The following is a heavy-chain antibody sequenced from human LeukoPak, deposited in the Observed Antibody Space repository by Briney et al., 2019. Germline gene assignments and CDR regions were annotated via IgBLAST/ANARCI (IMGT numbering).Heavy chain of an antibody. V-gene: IGHV3-23*01. CDR3: ANLGLDSLDV. Sequence: GGSLRLSCAASGFTFSSYTMSWVRQAPGKGLRWVSAVSGSGSITSHSDSVRGRFTISRDNSKSTLYLQMNSLRAEDTAVYYCANLGLDSLDVWGQGTSVTVSS. J-gene: IGHJ6*02. CDR1: GFTFSSYT. D-gene: IGHD3/OR15-3a*01. CDR2: VSGSGSIT.